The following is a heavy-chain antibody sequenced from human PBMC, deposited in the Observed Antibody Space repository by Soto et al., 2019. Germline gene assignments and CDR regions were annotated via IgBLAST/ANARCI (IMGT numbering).Heavy chain of an antibody. CDR1: GGSISTSRSY. J-gene: IGHJ5*02. CDR3: ARQPTTGDTDLWFDP. D-gene: IGHD2-21*01. CDR2: IFYSGST. Sequence: QLQLLESGPGLVKASETLSLTCSVSGGSISTSRSYWAWIRQPPGKGLEWLANIFYSGSTFYNPSLASGVSVSVDTSKNEFSLKLRAVTAADTAVYYCARQPTTGDTDLWFDPWGQGTLVTVSS. V-gene: IGHV4-39*01.